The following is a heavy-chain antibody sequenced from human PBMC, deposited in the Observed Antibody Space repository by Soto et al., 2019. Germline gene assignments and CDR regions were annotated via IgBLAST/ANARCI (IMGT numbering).Heavy chain of an antibody. CDR2: IIPIFGTA. D-gene: IGHD5-12*01. CDR3: ARDAIDEMATPNYWYFDL. CDR1: GGTFSSYA. Sequence: QVQLVQSGAEVKKPGSSVKVSCKASGGTFSSYAISWVRQAPGQGLEWMGGIIPIFGTANYAQKFQGRVTITADESTGKDYMERSSLRSDDTAVYYWARDAIDEMATPNYWYFDLWGRGTLVTVSS. V-gene: IGHV1-69*01. J-gene: IGHJ2*01.